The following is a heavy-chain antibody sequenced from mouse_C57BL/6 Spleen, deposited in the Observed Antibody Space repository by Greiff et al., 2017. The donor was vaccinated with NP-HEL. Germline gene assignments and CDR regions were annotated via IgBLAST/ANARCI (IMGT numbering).Heavy chain of an antibody. CDR2: IRNKANGYTT. D-gene: IGHD2-3*01. Sequence: EVHLVESGGGLVQPGGSLSLSCAASGFTFTAYYMSWVRQPPGKALEWLGFIRNKANGYTTEYSASVKGRFTISRDNSQSILYLQMNALRAEDSATYDCARDGDDGYYGWFAYWGQGTLVTVSA. CDR3: ARDGDDGYYGWFAY. CDR1: GFTFTAYY. J-gene: IGHJ3*01. V-gene: IGHV7-3*01.